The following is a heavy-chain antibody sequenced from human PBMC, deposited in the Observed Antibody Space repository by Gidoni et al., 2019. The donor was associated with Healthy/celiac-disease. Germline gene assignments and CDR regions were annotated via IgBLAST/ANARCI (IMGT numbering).Heavy chain of an antibody. V-gene: IGHV3-33*01. Sequence: QVQLVESGGGVVQPGRSLRLSCAASGFTFSSCGMHWVRQAPGKGLEWVAVIWYDGSNKYYADAVKGRFTISRDNSKNTLYLQMNSLRAEDTAVYYCARAREGYCSGGSCYSGFDPWGQGTLVTVSS. D-gene: IGHD2-15*01. J-gene: IGHJ5*02. CDR1: GFTFSSCG. CDR3: ARAREGYCSGGSCYSGFDP. CDR2: IWYDGSNK.